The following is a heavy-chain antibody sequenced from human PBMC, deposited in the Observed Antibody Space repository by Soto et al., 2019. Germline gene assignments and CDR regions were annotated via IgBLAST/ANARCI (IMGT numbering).Heavy chain of an antibody. D-gene: IGHD3-22*01. Sequence: PGGSLRLPCEDSGFRFSSYSRSWVRQTPGKGLEWVAAITATGDRTYYADSVTGRFTISRDNSKKTHYLQMNSLRAEDPAMYYCATMSGYFEYWRQGAPVTVSS. CDR1: GFRFSSYS. CDR2: ITATGDRT. V-gene: IGHV3-23*01. CDR3: ATMSGYFEY. J-gene: IGHJ4*02.